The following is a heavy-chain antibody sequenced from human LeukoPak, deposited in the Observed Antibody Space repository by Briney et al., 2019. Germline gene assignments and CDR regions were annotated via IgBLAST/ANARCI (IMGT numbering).Heavy chain of an antibody. D-gene: IGHD6-19*01. V-gene: IGHV1-69*04. J-gene: IGHJ3*02. Sequence: GSSVKVSCKASGGTFSSYAISWVRQAPGQGLEWMGRIIPILGIANYAQKFQGRVTITADKSTSTAYMELSSLRSEDTAVYYCARGSSSGWYALAAFDIWGQGTMVTVSS. CDR2: IIPILGIA. CDR3: ARGSSSGWYALAAFDI. CDR1: GGTFSSYA.